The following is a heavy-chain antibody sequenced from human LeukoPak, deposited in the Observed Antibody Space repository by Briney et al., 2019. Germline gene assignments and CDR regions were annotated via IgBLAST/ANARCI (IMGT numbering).Heavy chain of an antibody. J-gene: IGHJ5*02. CDR3: GRDPTTEVRGVVVRNWFDH. CDR1: GFTFSSYS. V-gene: IGHV3-48*01. CDR2: ISSSSSTI. Sequence: PGGSLRLSCAASGFTFSSYSMNWVRQAPGKGLEWVSYISSSSSTIYYADSVKGRFTISRDNAKNSLYLQMNSLRAEDTAVYYCGRDPTTEVRGVVVRNWFDHWGQGTLVTVSS. D-gene: IGHD3-10*01.